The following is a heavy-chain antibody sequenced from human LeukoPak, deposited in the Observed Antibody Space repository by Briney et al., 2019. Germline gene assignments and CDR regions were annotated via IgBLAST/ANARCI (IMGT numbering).Heavy chain of an antibody. CDR3: ARDVRIVGATPIDY. J-gene: IGHJ4*02. D-gene: IGHD1-26*01. CDR1: GYTFTGYY. V-gene: IGHV1-2*02. CDR2: INPNSGGT. Sequence: ASVKVSCKASGYTFTGYYMHWVRQAPGQGLEWMGWINPNSGGTNYAQKFQGRVTMTRDTSISTAYMELSRLRSGDTAVYYCARDVRIVGATPIDYWGQGTLVTVSS.